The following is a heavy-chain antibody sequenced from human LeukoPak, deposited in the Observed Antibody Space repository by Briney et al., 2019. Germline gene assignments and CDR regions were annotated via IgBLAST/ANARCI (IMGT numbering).Heavy chain of an antibody. V-gene: IGHV3-7*05. CDR3: ARDYYYESSGSVY. J-gene: IGHJ4*02. CDR2: IKQDGSEK. CDR1: GFTFSRYL. D-gene: IGHD3-22*01. Sequence: GGSLRLSCAASGFTFSRYLMSWVRQAPGKGLEWVANIKQDGSEKYYVDSVKGRFTISRDNAKNSLYLQMNSLRAEDTAVYYCARDYYYESSGSVYWGQGTQVTVSS.